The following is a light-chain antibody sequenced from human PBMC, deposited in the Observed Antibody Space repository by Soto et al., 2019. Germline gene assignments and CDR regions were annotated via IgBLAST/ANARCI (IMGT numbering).Light chain of an antibody. CDR2: EVS. Sequence: ILMTQTPLSLSIIPGQTASISFKSSHSLLHSDGKTYFYWYVQKAGQAPQPLIYEVSNRFSGVPERFSGSGSGTDFTLKISRVEAEDVGVYYCMQALQTPTFGQGTKVDIK. CDR3: MQALQTPT. CDR1: HSLLHSDGKTY. V-gene: IGKV2-29*03. J-gene: IGKJ1*01.